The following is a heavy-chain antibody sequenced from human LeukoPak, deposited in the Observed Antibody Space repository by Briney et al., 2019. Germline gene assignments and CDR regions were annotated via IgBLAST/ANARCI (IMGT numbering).Heavy chain of an antibody. V-gene: IGHV4-59*08. CDR3: ARLDRSGWRSYYFDY. CDR2: IYYSGST. CDR1: GGSISSYY. Sequence: SETLSLTCTVSGGSISSYYWSWIRQPPGKGLEWIGYIYYSGSTNYNPSLKSRVTISVDTSKNQFSLKLSSVTAADTAVYYCARLDRSGWRSYYFDYWGQGTLVTVSS. D-gene: IGHD6-19*01. J-gene: IGHJ4*02.